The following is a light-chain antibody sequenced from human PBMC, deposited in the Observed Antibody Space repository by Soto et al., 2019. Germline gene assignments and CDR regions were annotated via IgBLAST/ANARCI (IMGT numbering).Light chain of an antibody. Sequence: QSALTQPRSVSGSPGQSVTISCTGTSSDVGGYNYVAWYQQHPGKAPKLMIYEVTKRPSGVPDRFSGSKSGNTAFLTVSGLQPGDEADYYCSSYVGSDVFVFGTGTKLTVL. CDR2: EVT. CDR1: SSDVGGYNY. V-gene: IGLV2-11*01. CDR3: SSYVGSDVFV. J-gene: IGLJ1*01.